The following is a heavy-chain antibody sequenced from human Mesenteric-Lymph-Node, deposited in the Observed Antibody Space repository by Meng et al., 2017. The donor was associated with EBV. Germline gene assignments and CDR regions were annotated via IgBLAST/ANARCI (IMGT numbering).Heavy chain of an antibody. CDR2: TYYRSKWYN. Sequence: QVQLQQSGPGRVKPSXTPPLTCVTSGDSVSSSSAAWTWIRQSPSRGLEWLGRTYYRSKWYNDYAVFVKSRITINPDTSKNQFSLQLNSVTPEDTAVYYCARGATSVFDLWGRGTLVTVSS. V-gene: IGHV6-1*01. J-gene: IGHJ2*01. CDR3: ARGATSVFDL. CDR1: GDSVSSSSAA.